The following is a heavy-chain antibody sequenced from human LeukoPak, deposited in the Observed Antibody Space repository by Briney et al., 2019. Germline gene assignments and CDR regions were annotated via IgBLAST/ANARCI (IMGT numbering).Heavy chain of an antibody. Sequence: SQTLSLTRAISVDSVSRNSAAWNSISQSPSRGLEWLGRTLYRSKWYNDYALSVKSRITIIPDTSKNHFSLQLNSVTPEDTAVYYCAGSGNYFGAFDIWGQGTMVTVSS. CDR3: AGSGNYFGAFDI. J-gene: IGHJ3*02. D-gene: IGHD1-26*01. V-gene: IGHV6-1*01. CDR1: VDSVSRNSAA. CDR2: TLYRSKWYN.